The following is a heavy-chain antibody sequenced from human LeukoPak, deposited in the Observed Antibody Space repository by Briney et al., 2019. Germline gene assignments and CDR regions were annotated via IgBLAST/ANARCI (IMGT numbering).Heavy chain of an antibody. CDR3: ARRRAEGGSNGHYNWFDP. Sequence: SETLSLTCTVSGDSINDYYWGWIRQPPGKGLEWLGYIYYSGRTKYNPSLQSRVTISVDTSKSQFSLKLSSVTAADTAVYYCARRRAEGGSNGHYNWFDPWGQGTLVTVSS. J-gene: IGHJ5*02. D-gene: IGHD6-13*01. CDR1: GDSINDYY. CDR2: IYYSGRT. V-gene: IGHV4-59*08.